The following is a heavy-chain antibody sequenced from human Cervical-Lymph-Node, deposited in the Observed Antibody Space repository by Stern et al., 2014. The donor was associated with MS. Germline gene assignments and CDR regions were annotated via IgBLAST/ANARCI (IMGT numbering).Heavy chain of an antibody. J-gene: IGHJ6*02. CDR1: GGTFSNNV. CDR3: ASGGGPNTLFGKGPSYYYYLMAV. CDR2: IIPMFTTP. Sequence: VQLVQSGAEVKKPGSSVKVSCKTSGGTFSNNVINWVRQAPGQGLEWMGGIIPMFTTPNYAQKFQGRVSITADRSTSTAYMELSSLRSEDTAVYYCASGGGPNTLFGKGPSYYYYLMAVWGQGTTVTVSS. D-gene: IGHD3-3*01. V-gene: IGHV1-69*06.